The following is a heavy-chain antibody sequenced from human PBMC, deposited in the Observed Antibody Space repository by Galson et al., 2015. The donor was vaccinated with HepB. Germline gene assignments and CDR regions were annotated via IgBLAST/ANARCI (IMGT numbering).Heavy chain of an antibody. CDR2: VSYHGSDK. CDR3: ARGFNYDSGNYRQFDY. CDR1: GFRFSRYA. Sequence: SLRLSCAASGFRFSRYAMHWVRQAPGKGLGWLAVVSYHGSDKYYGDSVKGRFTISKDNSMNTLYLEINGLRIEDTAMYYCARGFNYDSGNYRQFDYWGQGVLVTVSS. J-gene: IGHJ4*02. V-gene: IGHV3-30*04. D-gene: IGHD3-10*01.